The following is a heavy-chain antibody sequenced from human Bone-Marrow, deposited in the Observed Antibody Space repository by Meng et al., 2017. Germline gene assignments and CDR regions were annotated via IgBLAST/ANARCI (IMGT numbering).Heavy chain of an antibody. CDR3: ARGQYFSWWELLPAFWFDP. J-gene: IGHJ5*02. CDR1: GGSISSSNW. V-gene: IGHV4-4*02. Sequence: GQLQESGPGLVKPSGTLSLPCAVSGGSISSSNWWSWVRRPPGKGLEWIGEIYHSGSTNYNPSLKSRVTISVDKSKNQFSLKLSSVTAADTAVDYCARGQYFSWWELLPAFWFDPWGQGTLVTVSS. D-gene: IGHD1-26*01. CDR2: IYHSGST.